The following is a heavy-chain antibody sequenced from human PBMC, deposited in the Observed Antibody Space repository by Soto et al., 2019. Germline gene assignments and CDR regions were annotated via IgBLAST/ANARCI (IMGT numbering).Heavy chain of an antibody. D-gene: IGHD7-27*01. CDR2: ISYDGTNK. V-gene: IGHV3-30-3*01. J-gene: IGHJ4*02. CDR1: GFSFSISP. Sequence: GGSLRLSCAASGFSFSISPMHWVRQAPGKGPGWVALISYDGTNKFYADSVKGRFTISRDNSKGTLYLQVDSLRPEDAAVYYCARDPKTSGGQHWAFNYFDSWGQGTLVTVSS. CDR3: ARDPKTSGGQHWAFNYFDS.